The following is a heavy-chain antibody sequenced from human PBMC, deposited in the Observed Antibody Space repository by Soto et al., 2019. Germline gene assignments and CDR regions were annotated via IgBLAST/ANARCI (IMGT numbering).Heavy chain of an antibody. J-gene: IGHJ4*02. CDR3: AKGLRYCSGGSCYTTYYFDY. Sequence: GGSLRLSCAASGFTFDDYAMHWVRQGPGKGLEWVSGISWNSGSIGYADSVKGRFTISRDNAKNSLYLQMNSLRAEDTALYYCAKGLRYCSGGSCYTTYYFDYWGQGTLVTVSS. CDR2: ISWNSGSI. D-gene: IGHD2-15*01. V-gene: IGHV3-9*01. CDR1: GFTFDDYA.